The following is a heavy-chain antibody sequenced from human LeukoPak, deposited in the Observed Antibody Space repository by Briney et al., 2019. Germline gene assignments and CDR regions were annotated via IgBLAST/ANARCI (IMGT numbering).Heavy chain of an antibody. CDR3: ARLAHIAVGAFDI. J-gene: IGHJ3*02. CDR1: GGSISSGSYY. Sequence: PSETLSLTCTVSGGSISSGSYYWSWIRQPAGRGLEWIGRIYTSGSTNYNPSLKSRVTISVDTSKNQFSLKLSSVTAADTAVYYCARLAHIAVGAFDIWGQGTMVTVSS. CDR2: IYTSGST. V-gene: IGHV4-61*02. D-gene: IGHD6-19*01.